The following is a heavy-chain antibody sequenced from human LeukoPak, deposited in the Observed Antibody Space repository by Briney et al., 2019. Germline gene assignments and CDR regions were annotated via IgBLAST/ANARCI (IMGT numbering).Heavy chain of an antibody. CDR3: ARDNSGWSVDY. CDR1: GYTFSSYY. Sequence: ASVKVSCKASGYTFSSYYMHWVRQAPGQGLEWMGIISPSGDYTRYAQKLQGRVSMTLDTSTSSVYMRLNSLESEDTAMYYCARDNSGWSVDYWGQGTLVTVTS. D-gene: IGHD6-19*01. V-gene: IGHV1-46*04. J-gene: IGHJ4*02. CDR2: ISPSGDYT.